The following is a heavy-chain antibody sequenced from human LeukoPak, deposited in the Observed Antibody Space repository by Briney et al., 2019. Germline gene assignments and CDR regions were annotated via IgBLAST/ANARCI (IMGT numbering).Heavy chain of an antibody. CDR1: GFTFSSHG. J-gene: IGHJ4*02. CDR2: IAYDGSKK. Sequence: GGSLRLSCATSGFTFSSHGMHWVRQAPGKGLEWVARIAYDGSKKYYADSVTGRFTISRDNSKNTLYLQMNSLGAEDTAVYYCLSDFIAAGGTNYWGQGTLVTVSS. V-gene: IGHV3-33*05. D-gene: IGHD6-13*01. CDR3: LSDFIAAGGTNY.